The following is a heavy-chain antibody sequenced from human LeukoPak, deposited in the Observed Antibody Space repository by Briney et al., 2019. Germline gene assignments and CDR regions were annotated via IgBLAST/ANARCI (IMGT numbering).Heavy chain of an antibody. D-gene: IGHD2-2*02. CDR1: GFRFSVYW. CDR2: INSDGSVT. V-gene: IGHV3-74*01. Sequence: GGSLRLSCAASGFRFSVYWMHWVRQAPGKGLVWVSRINSDGSVTSFADSMKGRFTISRDNAKNTVYLQMNSLTVEDTAVYFCARSSHYTIPFDSWGQGMLVTVSS. CDR3: ARSSHYTIPFDS. J-gene: IGHJ5*01.